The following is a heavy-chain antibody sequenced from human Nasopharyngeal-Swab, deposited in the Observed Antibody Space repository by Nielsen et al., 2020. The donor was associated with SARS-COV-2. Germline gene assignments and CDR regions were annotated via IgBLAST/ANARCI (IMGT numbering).Heavy chain of an antibody. J-gene: IGHJ6*02. CDR2: IVVGSGNT. D-gene: IGHD6-6*01. CDR3: AAAKAARQGYYYYGMDV. CDR1: GSTFTSSA. V-gene: IGHV1-58*01. Sequence: SVKVSCKASGSTFTSSAVQWVRQARGQRLERIGWIVVGSGNTNYAQKFQERVTITRDMSTSTAYMELSSLRSEDTAVYYCAAAKAARQGYYYYGMDVWGQGTTVTVSS.